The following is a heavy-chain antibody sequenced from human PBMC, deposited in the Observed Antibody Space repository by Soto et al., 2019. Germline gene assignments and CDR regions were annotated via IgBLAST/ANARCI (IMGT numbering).Heavy chain of an antibody. Sequence: GAAVKVSCKASGGTFSSYAISWVRQAPGQGLEWMGGIIPIFGTANYAQKFQGRVTITADESTSTAYMELRSLRSDDTAVYYCARMGDVPYYYYGMDVWRQGTTVTV. D-gene: IGHD3-16*01. CDR1: GGTFSSYA. CDR2: IIPIFGTA. V-gene: IGHV1-69*13. CDR3: ARMGDVPYYYYGMDV. J-gene: IGHJ6*02.